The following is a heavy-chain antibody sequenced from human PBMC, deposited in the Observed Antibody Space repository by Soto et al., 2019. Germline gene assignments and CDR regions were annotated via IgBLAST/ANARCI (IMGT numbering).Heavy chain of an antibody. Sequence: LSLTCTVSGGSVSSGSYYWSWIRQPPGKGLEWIGYIYYSGSTNYNPSLKSRVTISVDTSKNQFSLKLSSVTAADTAVYYCASSEVTAILDYWGQGTLVTVSS. V-gene: IGHV4-61*01. CDR3: ASSEVTAILDY. CDR2: IYYSGST. D-gene: IGHD2-21*02. CDR1: GGSVSSGSYY. J-gene: IGHJ4*02.